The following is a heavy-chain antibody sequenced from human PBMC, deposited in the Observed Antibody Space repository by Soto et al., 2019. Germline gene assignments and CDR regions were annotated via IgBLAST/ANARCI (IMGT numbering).Heavy chain of an antibody. CDR2: IYPDDSAT. CDR1: GYSFTNYW. V-gene: IGHV5-51*01. CDR3: ARHGLTGGFGVDV. J-gene: IGHJ6*02. Sequence: GESLKISCKGSGYSFTNYWIGWVRQMPGKGLEWMGIIYPDDSATRYSPSFQGQVTISADKSISTAYLQWSSLKASDTAMYYCARHGLTGGFGVDVWGQGTTVTVSS.